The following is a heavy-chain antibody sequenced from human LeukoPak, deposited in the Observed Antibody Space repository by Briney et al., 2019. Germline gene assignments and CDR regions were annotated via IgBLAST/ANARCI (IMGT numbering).Heavy chain of an antibody. V-gene: IGHV4-30-4*01. CDR1: GGSTSSGDYY. J-gene: IGHJ5*02. Sequence: SETLSLTCTVSGGSTSSGDYYWSWIRQPPGKGLEWIGYIYYSGSTYYNPSLKSRVTISVDTSKNQFSLKLSSVTAADTAVYYCARGSWHGSGSYYSLFGSWGQGTLVTVSS. D-gene: IGHD3-10*01. CDR3: ARGSWHGSGSYYSLFGS. CDR2: IYYSGST.